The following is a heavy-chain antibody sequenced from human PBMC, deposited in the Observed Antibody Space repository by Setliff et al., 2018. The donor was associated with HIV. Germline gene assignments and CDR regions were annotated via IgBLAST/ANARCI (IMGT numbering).Heavy chain of an antibody. J-gene: IGHJ4*02. CDR1: GDSLTSANSC. CDR3: ARPPAEYSVRGVPALFEF. V-gene: IGHV4-39*01. Sequence: SETLSLTCTVSGDSLTSANSCWGWIRQPPGKGLEWIGSIYYSGSPYYSPSFKSRVTMSVDTSKNQFSLKINSVTAADTALYYCARPPAEYSVRGVPALFEFWGLGALVTVSS. D-gene: IGHD3-10*01. CDR2: IYYSGSP.